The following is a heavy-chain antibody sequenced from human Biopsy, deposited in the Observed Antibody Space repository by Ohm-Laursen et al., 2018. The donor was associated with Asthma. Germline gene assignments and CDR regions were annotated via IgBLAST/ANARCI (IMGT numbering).Heavy chain of an antibody. V-gene: IGHV4-4*03. CDR2: IYHSGST. D-gene: IGHD5-24*01. J-gene: IGHJ4*02. CDR3: ARVKDGYNFDY. CDR1: GGSISSSNW. Sequence: PGTLSLTCAVSGGSISSSNWWSWVRQPPGKGLEWIGEIYHSGSTYYNPSLKSRVTISVDRSKNQFSLKLSSVTAADTAVYYCARVKDGYNFDYWGQGTLVTVSS.